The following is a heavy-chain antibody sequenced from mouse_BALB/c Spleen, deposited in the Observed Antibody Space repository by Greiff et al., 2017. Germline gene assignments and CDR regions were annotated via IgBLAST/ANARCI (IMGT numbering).Heavy chain of an antibody. Sequence: EVHLVESGGGLVKPGGSLKLSCAASGFTFSSYAMSWVRQTPEKRLEWVASISSGGSTYYPDSVKGRFTISRDNARNILYLQMSSLRSEDTAMYYCARQDYYGSRGGAMDYWGQGTSVTVSS. D-gene: IGHD1-1*01. CDR1: GFTFSSYA. CDR2: ISSGGST. CDR3: ARQDYYGSRGGAMDY. J-gene: IGHJ4*01. V-gene: IGHV5-6-5*01.